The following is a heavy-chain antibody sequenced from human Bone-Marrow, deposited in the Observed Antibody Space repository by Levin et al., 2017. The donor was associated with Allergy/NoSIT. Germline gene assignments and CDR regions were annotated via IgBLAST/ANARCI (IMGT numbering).Heavy chain of an antibody. Sequence: GGSLRLSCAASGFTFSSYSMNWVRQAPGKGLEWVSSISSSSSYIYYADSVKGRFTISRDNAKNSLYLQMNSLRAEDTAVYYCARDRSFCSGGSCYPYLDYWGQGTLVTVSS. J-gene: IGHJ4*02. CDR2: ISSSSSYI. V-gene: IGHV3-21*01. CDR3: ARDRSFCSGGSCYPYLDY. CDR1: GFTFSSYS. D-gene: IGHD2-15*01.